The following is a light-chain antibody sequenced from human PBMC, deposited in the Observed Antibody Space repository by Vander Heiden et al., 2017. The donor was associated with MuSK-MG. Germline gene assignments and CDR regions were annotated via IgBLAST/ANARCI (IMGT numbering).Light chain of an antibody. V-gene: IGLV3-19*01. CDR2: GKN. J-gene: IGLJ1*01. CDR3: NSRDSSGNQRVYV. CDR1: SLRSYY. Sequence: SSELTQDLAVSVALGQTVRITCQGDSLRSYYASWYQQKPGQAPVLVIYGKNNRPSGIPDRFSGSSSGNTASLTITGAQAEDEADYYCNSRDSSGNQRVYVFGTGTKVTVL.